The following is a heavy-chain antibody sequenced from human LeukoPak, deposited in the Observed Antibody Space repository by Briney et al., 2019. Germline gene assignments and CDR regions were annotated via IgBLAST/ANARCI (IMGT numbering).Heavy chain of an antibody. D-gene: IGHD3-3*01. CDR3: ATQGGSDFWIVEDY. CDR2: IKQDGSEK. V-gene: IGHV3-7*01. Sequence: PGGSLRLSCAASGFTFSSFWMSWVRQAPGKGLEWLANIKQDGSEKYYLDSVKGRFTISRDNAENSLFLQMNSLRAEDTALYYCATQGGSDFWIVEDYWGQGTLVTVSS. J-gene: IGHJ4*02. CDR1: GFTFSSFW.